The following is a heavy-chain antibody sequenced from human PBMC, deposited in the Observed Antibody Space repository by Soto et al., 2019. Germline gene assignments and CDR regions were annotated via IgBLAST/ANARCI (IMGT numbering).Heavy chain of an antibody. CDR2: ISYDGSNK. J-gene: IGHJ6*02. Sequence: QVQLVASGGGVVQPGRSLRLSCAASGFTFSSYAMHWVRQAPGKGLEWVAVISYDGSNKYYADSVKGRFTISRDNSKNTLYLQRNSLRAEDTAVYYCASSAPGVAGFGVRYYYGMDVWGQGTTVTVSS. V-gene: IGHV3-30-3*01. CDR1: GFTFSSYA. D-gene: IGHD3-3*01. CDR3: ASSAPGVAGFGVRYYYGMDV.